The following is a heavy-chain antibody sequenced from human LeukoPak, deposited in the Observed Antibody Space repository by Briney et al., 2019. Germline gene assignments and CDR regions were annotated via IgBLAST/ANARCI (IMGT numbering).Heavy chain of an antibody. CDR1: GFTFSGSA. Sequence: PGGSLKLSCAASGFTFSGSAMHWVRQASGKGLEWVGRIRSKANSYATAYAASVQGRFTISRDDSKNTAYLQMNSLKTEDTAVYYCTRLPGDCSGGSCYSNYFDYWGQGTLVTVSS. J-gene: IGHJ4*02. CDR2: IRSKANSYAT. CDR3: TRLPGDCSGGSCYSNYFDY. D-gene: IGHD2-15*01. V-gene: IGHV3-73*01.